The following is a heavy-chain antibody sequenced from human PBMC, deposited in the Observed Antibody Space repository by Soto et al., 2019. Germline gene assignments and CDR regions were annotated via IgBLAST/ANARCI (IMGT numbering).Heavy chain of an antibody. CDR1: GGSISSYY. CDR3: ASTEAFSSSWYYYYGMDV. J-gene: IGHJ6*02. D-gene: IGHD6-13*01. V-gene: IGHV4-59*01. Sequence: SETLSLTCTVSGGSISSYYWSWIRQPPGKGLEWIGYIYYSGSTNYNPSLKSRVTISVDTSKNQFSLKLSSVTAADTAVYYCASTEAFSSSWYYYYGMDVWGQGTTVT. CDR2: IYYSGST.